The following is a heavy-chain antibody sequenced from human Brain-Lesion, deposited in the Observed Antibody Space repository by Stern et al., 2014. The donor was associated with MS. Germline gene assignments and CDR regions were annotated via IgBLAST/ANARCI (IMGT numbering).Heavy chain of an antibody. CDR1: GFIFDGYA. J-gene: IGHJ5*02. CDR2: LTSASGTI. V-gene: IGHV3-9*01. D-gene: IGHD3-3*01. CDR3: ATLDFVRPAAGRGWFDP. Sequence: QLLESGGGFVQPGRSLGLSCAASGFIFDGYAIHWVRQAPGTGLEWVSGLTSASGTIVYADSVKGRFTISRDNAKNSLYLQMNSLRVEDTAFYYCATLDFVRPAAGRGWFDPWGQGTLVTVSS.